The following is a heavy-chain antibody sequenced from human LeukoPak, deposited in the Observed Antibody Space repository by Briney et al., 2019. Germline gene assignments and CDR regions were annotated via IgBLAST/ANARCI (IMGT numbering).Heavy chain of an antibody. CDR2: INHSGST. CDR1: GGSFSGYY. J-gene: IGHJ4*02. V-gene: IGHV4-34*01. D-gene: IGHD3-10*01. Sequence: PSETLSLTCAVYGGSFSGYYWSWIRQPPGKGLEWIGEINHSGSTNYNPSLKSRVTISVDTSKNQFSLKLSSVTAADTAVYYCARGGYQAAHYYGSGSYYNVQGYDYWGQGTLVTVSS. CDR3: ARGGYQAAHYYGSGSYYNVQGYDY.